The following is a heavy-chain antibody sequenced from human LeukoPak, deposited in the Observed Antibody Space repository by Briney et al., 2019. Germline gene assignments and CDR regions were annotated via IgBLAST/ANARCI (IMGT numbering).Heavy chain of an antibody. CDR2: ISGYNGNT. Sequence: ASVKVSCKASGYTFTSYGISWVRQAPGQGLEWMAWISGYNGNTNCAQKFQGRVTMTTDTSTSTAYMEVRSLRSDDTAVYYCARDERSSCCGDSCYYFDYWGQGTLVTV. V-gene: IGHV1-18*01. D-gene: IGHD2-15*01. CDR3: ARDERSSCCGDSCYYFDY. CDR1: GYTFTSYG. J-gene: IGHJ4*02.